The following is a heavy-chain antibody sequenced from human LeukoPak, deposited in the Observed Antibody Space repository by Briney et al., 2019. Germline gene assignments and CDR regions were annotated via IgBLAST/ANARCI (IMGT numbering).Heavy chain of an antibody. J-gene: IGHJ5*01. CDR2: IYYSGST. Sequence: SETLSLTCTVSGGSISSSSYYWGWIRQPPGKGLEWIGSIYYSGSTYYNPSLKSRVTISVDTSKNQFSLKLSSVTAADTAVYYCARQGYFDWLLSVGWFDSWGQGTLVTVSS. V-gene: IGHV4-39*01. CDR1: GGSISSSSYY. CDR3: ARQGYFDWLLSVGWFDS. D-gene: IGHD3-9*01.